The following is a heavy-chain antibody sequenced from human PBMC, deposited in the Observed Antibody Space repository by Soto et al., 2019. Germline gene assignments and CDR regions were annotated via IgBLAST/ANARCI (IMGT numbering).Heavy chain of an antibody. CDR2: IYYSGST. V-gene: IGHV4-59*01. J-gene: IGHJ3*02. D-gene: IGHD3-9*01. CDR3: ARDLKYYDILTGYLGIYAFDI. Sequence: SETLSLTYTSAGGSTSSYSWRWIPQPPGPVLELIGYIYYSGSTNYNPSLKSRVTISVDTSKNQFSLKLSSVTAADTAVYYCARDLKYYDILTGYLGIYAFDIWGQGTMVS. CDR1: GGSTSSYS.